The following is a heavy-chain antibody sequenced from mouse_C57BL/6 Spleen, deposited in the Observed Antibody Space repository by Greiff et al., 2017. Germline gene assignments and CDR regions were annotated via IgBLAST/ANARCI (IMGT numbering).Heavy chain of an antibody. CDR2: IDPNSGGT. CDR3: ARGGIYYDYDVRAMDY. Sequence: QVQLQQPGAELVKPGASVKLSCKASGYTFTSYWMHWVKQRPGRGLEWIGRIDPNSGGTKYNEKFKSKATLTVDKPSSTAYMQLRSLTSEDSAVYYCARGGIYYDYDVRAMDYWGQGTSVTVSS. J-gene: IGHJ4*01. V-gene: IGHV1-72*01. CDR1: GYTFTSYW. D-gene: IGHD2-4*01.